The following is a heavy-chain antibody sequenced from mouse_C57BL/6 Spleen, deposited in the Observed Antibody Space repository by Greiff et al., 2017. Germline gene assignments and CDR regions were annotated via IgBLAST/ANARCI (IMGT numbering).Heavy chain of an antibody. CDR1: GYSITSGYY. CDR2: ISYDGSN. Sequence: VQLKQPGPGLVKPSQSLSLTCSVTGYSITSGYYWNWIRQFPGNKLEWMGYISYDGSNNYNPSLKNRISITRDTSKNQFFLKLNSVTTEDTATYYCAREGTLGWFAYWGQGTLVTVSA. J-gene: IGHJ3*01. V-gene: IGHV3-6*01. CDR3: AREGTLGWFAY.